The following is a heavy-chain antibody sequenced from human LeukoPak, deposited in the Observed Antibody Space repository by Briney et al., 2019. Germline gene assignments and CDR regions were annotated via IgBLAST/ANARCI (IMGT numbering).Heavy chain of an antibody. D-gene: IGHD3-22*01. CDR2: INPNSGGT. V-gene: IGHV1-2*02. Sequence: ASVKVSCKASGYTFTGYYMHWVRQAPGQGLEWMGWINPNSGGTNYAQKFQGRVTMTRDTSISTAYMELSRLRSDDTAVYYCARLFKYYYDSSGHNFDYWGQGTLVTVSS. J-gene: IGHJ4*02. CDR3: ARLFKYYYDSSGHNFDY. CDR1: GYTFTGYY.